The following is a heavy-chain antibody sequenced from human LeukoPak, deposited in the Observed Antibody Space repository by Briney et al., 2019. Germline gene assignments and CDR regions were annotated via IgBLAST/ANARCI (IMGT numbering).Heavy chain of an antibody. CDR2: ISSSSSYI. CDR1: GFLFSSYR. J-gene: IGHJ4*02. CDR3: ARDGGVRLY. D-gene: IGHD2-8*02. V-gene: IGHV3-21*01. Sequence: GGSLRLFCAASGFLFSSYRMNGVRQAPGKGLEWVSCISSSSSYIYYADSVKGRFTISRDNAKNSLYLQMNSLRAEDTAVYYCARDGGVRLYWGEGTLVTVSS.